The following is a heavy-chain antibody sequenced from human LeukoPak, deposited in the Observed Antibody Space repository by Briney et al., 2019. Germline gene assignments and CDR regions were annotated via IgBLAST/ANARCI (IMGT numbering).Heavy chain of an antibody. CDR1: GYTFTSYD. D-gene: IGHD2-2*01. J-gene: IGHJ4*02. CDR2: LSAYNGNT. Sequence: ASVKVSCKASGYTFTSYDINWVRQAPGQGLEWMGRLSAYNGNTNYAQKLQGRVTMTTDTSTSTAYVELRSLRSDDTAVYYCARDGTFFSSQLDYWGQGTLVTVSS. CDR3: ARDGTFFSSQLDY. V-gene: IGHV1-18*01.